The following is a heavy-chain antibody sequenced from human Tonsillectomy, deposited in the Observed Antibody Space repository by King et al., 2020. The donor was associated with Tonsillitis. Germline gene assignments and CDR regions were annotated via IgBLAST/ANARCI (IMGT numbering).Heavy chain of an antibody. D-gene: IGHD4-17*01. V-gene: IGHV3-30*18. CDR2: ISYDGSNK. CDR3: ANSDYPYYGDYNRYGLDV. CDR1: GFTFSSYG. J-gene: IGHJ6*02. Sequence: VQLVESGGGVVQPGRSLRLSCAASGFTFSSYGMHWVRQAPGKGLEWVAVISYDGSNKYYADPVKGRFTISRDTSKNTLYLQMNSLRAEDTAVYYCANSDYPYYGDYNRYGLDVWGQGTTVTVSS.